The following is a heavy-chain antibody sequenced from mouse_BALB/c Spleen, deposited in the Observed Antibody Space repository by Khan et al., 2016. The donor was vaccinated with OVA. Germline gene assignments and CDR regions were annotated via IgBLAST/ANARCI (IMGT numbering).Heavy chain of an antibody. Sequence: MQLKQSGAELVKPGASVKLSCTGSGFNINDSYMHWVKQRPEKDLEWIGRIVAVNGNTRYDPKFQGWATITGDTSSNTAYLQINSLTSDDTAVYYGLSPNWCVYWGQGTLVTVSA. V-gene: IGHV14-3*02. J-gene: IGHJ3*01. CDR1: GFNINDSY. CDR2: IVAVNGNT. CDR3: LSPNWCVY.